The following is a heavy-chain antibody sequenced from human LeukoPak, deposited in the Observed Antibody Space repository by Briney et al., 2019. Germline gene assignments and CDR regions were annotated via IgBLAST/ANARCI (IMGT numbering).Heavy chain of an antibody. CDR2: IKSKTDGGTT. CDR1: AFTFSNAW. D-gene: IGHD2-2*01. CDR3: TRAGDIVVVPAASYAGY. J-gene: IGHJ4*02. V-gene: IGHV3-15*01. Sequence: PGGSLRLSCAASAFTFSNAWMSWVRQAPGKGLEWVGRIKSKTDGGTTDYAAPVKGRFTISRDDSKNTLYLQMNSLKTEDTAVYYCTRAGDIVVVPAASYAGYWGQGTLVTVSS.